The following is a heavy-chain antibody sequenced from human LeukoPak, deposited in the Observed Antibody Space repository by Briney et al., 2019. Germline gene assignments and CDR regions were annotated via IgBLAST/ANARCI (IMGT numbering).Heavy chain of an antibody. CDR2: ISSSGSAI. D-gene: IGHD3-9*01. CDR1: GFTFSSYE. V-gene: IGHV3-48*03. Sequence: QSGGSLRLSCAASGFTFSSYEMNWVRQAPGKGLEWVSYISSSGSAIYYADSVKGRFTISRDNAKNSLYLQMNSLRAEDTAVYYCARARYDILTGYLSTAEYYFDYWGQGTLVTVSS. CDR3: ARARYDILTGYLSTAEYYFDY. J-gene: IGHJ4*02.